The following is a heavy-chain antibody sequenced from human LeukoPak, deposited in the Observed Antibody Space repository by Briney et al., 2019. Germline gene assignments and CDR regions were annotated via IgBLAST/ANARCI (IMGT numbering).Heavy chain of an antibody. V-gene: IGHV4-34*01. D-gene: IGHD3-3*01. CDR1: GGSFSGYY. CDR3: ARAPTPQWLEWLLIGVFDI. CDR2: INHSGST. J-gene: IGHJ3*02. Sequence: PSETLSLTCAVYGGSFSGYYWSWIRQPPGKGLEWIGEINHSGSTNYNPSLKSRVTISVDTSKNQFSLKLSSVTAADTAVYYCARAPTPQWLEWLLIGVFDIWGQGTMVTVSS.